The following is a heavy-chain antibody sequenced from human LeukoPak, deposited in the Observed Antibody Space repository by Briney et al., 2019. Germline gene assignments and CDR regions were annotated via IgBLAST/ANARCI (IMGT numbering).Heavy chain of an antibody. J-gene: IGHJ4*02. CDR2: ISGSGGST. D-gene: IGHD7-27*01. Sequence: GGSLRLSCAASRFTFSIFGMHWVRQAPGKGLEWVSAISGSGGSTYYADSVKGRFTISRDNSKNTLYLQMNSLRAEDTAVYYCGGPLGYWGQGTLVTVSS. V-gene: IGHV3-23*01. CDR3: GGPLGY. CDR1: RFTFSIFG.